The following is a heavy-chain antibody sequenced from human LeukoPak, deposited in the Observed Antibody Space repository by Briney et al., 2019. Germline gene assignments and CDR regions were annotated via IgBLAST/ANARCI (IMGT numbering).Heavy chain of an antibody. D-gene: IGHD7-27*01. V-gene: IGHV1-3*02. J-gene: IGHJ4*02. CDR1: GYTFTSYA. Sequence: ASVKVSCKASGYTFTSYAMHWVRQAPGQRLEWMGWSNAGNGNTKYSQEFQGRVTITRDTSTSTAYMELSSLRSEDTAVYYCARGHTGDGGVFDYWGQGTLVTVSS. CDR3: ARGHTGDGGVFDY. CDR2: SNAGNGNT.